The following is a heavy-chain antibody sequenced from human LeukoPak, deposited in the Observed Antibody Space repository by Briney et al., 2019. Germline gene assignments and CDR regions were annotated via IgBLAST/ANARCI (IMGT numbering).Heavy chain of an antibody. CDR3: AELGITMIGGV. Sequence: PGRSLRLSCAASEFTFSSYAMHWVRQAPGKGLEWVSYISSSGSTIYYADSVKGRFTISRDNAKNSLYLQMNSLRAEDTAVYYCAELGITMIGGVWGKGTTVTISS. D-gene: IGHD3-10*02. CDR2: ISSSGSTI. V-gene: IGHV3-48*03. CDR1: EFTFSSYA. J-gene: IGHJ6*04.